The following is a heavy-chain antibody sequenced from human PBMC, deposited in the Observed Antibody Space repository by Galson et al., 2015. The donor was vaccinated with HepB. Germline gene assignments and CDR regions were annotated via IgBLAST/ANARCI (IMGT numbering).Heavy chain of an antibody. CDR2: ITSSSSNI. J-gene: IGHJ5*02. Sequence: SLRLSCAASGFTFNSYSMNWVRQAPGKGLEWVSYITSSSSNIHYADSVKGRFTISRDNAKNSLYLQMNSLRDEDTAVYYCARGIQYANWFDHWGQGTLVTVSS. D-gene: IGHD2-2*01. V-gene: IGHV3-48*02. CDR1: GFTFNSYS. CDR3: ARGIQYANWFDH.